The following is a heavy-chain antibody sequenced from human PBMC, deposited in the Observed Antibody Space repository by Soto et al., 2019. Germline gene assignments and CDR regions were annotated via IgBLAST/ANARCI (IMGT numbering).Heavy chain of an antibody. D-gene: IGHD2-2*01. CDR1: GGSISSSSYY. CDR2: IYYSGST. V-gene: IGHV4-39*01. J-gene: IGHJ6*03. CDR3: ARHGSDIVVVPAAMDYYYYYMDV. Sequence: SETLSLTCTVSGGSISSSSYYWGWIRKHPGKGLEWIGSIYYSGSTYYNPSLKSRVTISVDTSRNQFSLKLSSVTAADTAVYYCARHGSDIVVVPAAMDYYYYYMDVWGKGTTVTVSS.